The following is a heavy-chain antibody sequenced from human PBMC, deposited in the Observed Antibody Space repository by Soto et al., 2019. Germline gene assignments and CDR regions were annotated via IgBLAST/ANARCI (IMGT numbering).Heavy chain of an antibody. CDR2: ISGSGGRT. V-gene: IGHV3-23*01. CDR3: AKGGDYTPAH. J-gene: IGHJ4*02. D-gene: IGHD4-17*01. Sequence: GSLRLSCAASGFTFSSYAMSWVRQAPGKGLEWVSSISGSGGRTYYADSVKGRFTISRDNSKNTLDVQMNSLRAEDTAVYYCAKGGDYTPAHWGQGTLVTVSS. CDR1: GFTFSSYA.